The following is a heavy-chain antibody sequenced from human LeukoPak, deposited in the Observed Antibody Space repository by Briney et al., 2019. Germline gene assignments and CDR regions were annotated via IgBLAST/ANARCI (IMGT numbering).Heavy chain of an antibody. CDR1: GGSISSGDYY. V-gene: IGHV4-30-4*08. J-gene: IGHJ4*01. D-gene: IGHD3-3*01. Sequence: PSQTLSLTCTVSGGSISSGDYYWSWIRQPPGKGLEWIGYIYHSGSTYYNPSLKSRVTISVDTSKNQFSLKLSSVTAADTAVYXXAXXXTNYDFWSGYHXKYXFXXWG. CDR3: AXXXTNYDFWSGYHXKYXFXX. CDR2: IYHSGST.